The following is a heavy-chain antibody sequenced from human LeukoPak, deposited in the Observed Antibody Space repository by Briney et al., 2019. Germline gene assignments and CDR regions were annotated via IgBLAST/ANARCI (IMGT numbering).Heavy chain of an antibody. CDR1: GFTFSSYG. J-gene: IGHJ4*02. D-gene: IGHD3-10*01. CDR3: AKDAGIWFGELLNYFDY. Sequence: GGSLRLSCAASGFTFSSYGMHWVRQAPGKGLEWVAFIRYDGSNKYYEDSVKGRFTISRDNSKNTLYLQMNSLRAEDTAVYYCAKDAGIWFGELLNYFDYWGQGTLVTVSS. V-gene: IGHV3-30*02. CDR2: IRYDGSNK.